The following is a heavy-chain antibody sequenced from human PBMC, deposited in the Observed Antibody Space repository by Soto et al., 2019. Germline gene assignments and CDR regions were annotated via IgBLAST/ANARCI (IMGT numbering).Heavy chain of an antibody. J-gene: IGHJ4*02. Sequence: EVQLVESGGGLVKPGGSLRLSCAASGFTFSSYSMNWVRQAPGKGLEWVSSISSSSSAIYYADSVKGRFTISRDNAKNSLYLHMNSLRAEDAAVYYCARANVDDYWGQGTLVTVSS. CDR1: GFTFSSYS. CDR2: ISSSSSAI. V-gene: IGHV3-21*01. CDR3: ARANVDDY. D-gene: IGHD2-21*01.